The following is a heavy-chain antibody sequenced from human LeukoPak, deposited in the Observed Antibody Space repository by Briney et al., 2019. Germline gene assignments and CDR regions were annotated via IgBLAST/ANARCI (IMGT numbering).Heavy chain of an antibody. CDR2: INPNSGGT. CDR1: GGTFSSYA. J-gene: IGHJ4*02. Sequence: GASVKVSCKASGGTFSSYAISWVRQAPGQGLEWMGWINPNSGGTNYAQKFQGRVTMTRDTSISTAYMELSRLRSDDTAVYYCASGPESGQVDYWGQGTLVTVSS. CDR3: ASGPESGQVDY. D-gene: IGHD1-14*01. V-gene: IGHV1-2*02.